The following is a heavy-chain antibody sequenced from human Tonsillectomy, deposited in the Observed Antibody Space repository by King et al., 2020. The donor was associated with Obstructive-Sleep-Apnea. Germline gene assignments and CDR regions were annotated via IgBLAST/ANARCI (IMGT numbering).Heavy chain of an antibody. Sequence: VQLVESGGGLVQPGGSLRLSCAASVFTFSAYWMSWVPQAPGKGLEWVANIKKEGSVKYYVDSGKGRFTPSRDNAKNSLYLQMNSLRVEDTAVYYCARDASEVTGTFDYWGQGTLVTVSS. J-gene: IGHJ4*02. CDR2: IKKEGSVK. V-gene: IGHV3-7*03. CDR3: ARDASEVTGTFDY. CDR1: VFTFSAYW. D-gene: IGHD1-20*01.